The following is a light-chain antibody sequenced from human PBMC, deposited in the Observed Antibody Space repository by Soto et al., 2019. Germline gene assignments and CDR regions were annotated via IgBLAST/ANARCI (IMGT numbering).Light chain of an antibody. CDR1: QSVGNN. CDR2: DAS. Sequence: EIVMTQSPATLSVSPGERATLSCRASQSVGNNLAWYQQKPGQAPRLLIYDASTRATGIPARFSGSGSGTEFTLTISSLQSEDFAVYFCQHYNKWTLFGRGTKVDIK. V-gene: IGKV3-15*01. J-gene: IGKJ3*01. CDR3: QHYNKWTL.